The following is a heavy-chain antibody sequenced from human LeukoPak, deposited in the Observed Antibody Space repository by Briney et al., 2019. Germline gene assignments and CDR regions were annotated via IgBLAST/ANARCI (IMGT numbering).Heavy chain of an antibody. CDR3: TKGRSNHC. V-gene: IGHV3-7*01. CDR1: GFIFSSYA. J-gene: IGHJ4*02. Sequence: GGSLRLSRAASGFIFSSYAMSWVRQAPGKGLEWVANINQGGSESYYVDSVKGRFTISRDNAKKSLFLQMNSLRAEDTAVYYCTKGRSNHCWGQGTLVTVST. CDR2: INQGGSES. D-gene: IGHD4-11*01.